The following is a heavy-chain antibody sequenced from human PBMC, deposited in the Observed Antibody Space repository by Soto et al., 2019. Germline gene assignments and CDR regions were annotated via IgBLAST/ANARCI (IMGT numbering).Heavy chain of an antibody. V-gene: IGHV4-34*01. CDR1: GGSFSGYY. CDR2: INHSGST. D-gene: IGHD6-13*01. J-gene: IGHJ4*02. Sequence: QVQLQQWGAGLLKPSETLSLTCAVYGGSFSGYYWSWIRQPPGKGLEWIGEINHSGSTNYNPSLKSRVTISVDTSKNQFSLKLSSVTAADTAVYYCARGRNSRRYSSRANFDYWGQGTLVTVSS. CDR3: ARGRNSRRYSSRANFDY.